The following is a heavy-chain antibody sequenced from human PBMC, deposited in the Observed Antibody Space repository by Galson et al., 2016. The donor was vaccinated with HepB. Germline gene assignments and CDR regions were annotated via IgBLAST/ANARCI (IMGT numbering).Heavy chain of an antibody. Sequence: PALVKPTQTLTVTCTFSGFSLSTSGMCVSWIRQPPGRALEWLALINWDDDEYYSTSLNTRLTISKDTSRNQVVLTMTDMDPVDTAIYYCARTLGHTTYYFDYWGQGTLVTVSS. CDR2: INWDDDE. V-gene: IGHV2-70*01. CDR3: ARTLGHTTYYFDY. CDR1: GFSLSTSGMC. J-gene: IGHJ4*02. D-gene: IGHD1-1*01.